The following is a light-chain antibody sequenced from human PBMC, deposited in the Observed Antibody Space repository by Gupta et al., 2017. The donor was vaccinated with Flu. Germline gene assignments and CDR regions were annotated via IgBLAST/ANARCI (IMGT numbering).Light chain of an antibody. CDR3: QQRSNWSPIT. J-gene: IGKJ5*01. Sequence: EIVLTQSPATLSLYPGERATLSCRASQSVSSYLAWYQQKPGQAPRLLIYDAYNRATGIPARFSGSGSWTDFTLTISSLEPEDFAVYYCQQRSNWSPITFGQWTRLEI. V-gene: IGKV3-11*01. CDR2: DAY. CDR1: QSVSSY.